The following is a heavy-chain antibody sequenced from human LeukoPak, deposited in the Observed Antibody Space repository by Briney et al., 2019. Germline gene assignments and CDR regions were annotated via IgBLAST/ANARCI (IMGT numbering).Heavy chain of an antibody. D-gene: IGHD6-13*01. J-gene: IGHJ4*02. CDR1: GFTFSDYY. Sequence: GGSLRLSCAASGFTFSDYYRSWIRQAPGKGLEWVSYISSSGSTIYYADSVKGRFTISRDNAKNSLYLQMNSLRAEDTAVYYCARDLIAAAGTADYWGQGTLVTVSS. V-gene: IGHV3-11*01. CDR3: ARDLIAAAGTADY. CDR2: ISSSGSTI.